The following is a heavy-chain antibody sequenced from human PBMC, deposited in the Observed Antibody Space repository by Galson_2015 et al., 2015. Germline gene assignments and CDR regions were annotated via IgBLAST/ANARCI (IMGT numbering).Heavy chain of an antibody. Sequence: SVKVSCKASGYTFTSYAMHWVRQAPGQRLEWMGWINAGSGNTKYSQKFQGRVTITRDTSASTAYMELSSLRSEDTTVYYCARDNPFGYGSGSYYKPYMDVWGKGTTVTVSS. D-gene: IGHD3-10*01. CDR1: GYTFTSYA. CDR3: ARDNPFGYGSGSYYKPYMDV. V-gene: IGHV1-3*01. CDR2: INAGSGNT. J-gene: IGHJ6*03.